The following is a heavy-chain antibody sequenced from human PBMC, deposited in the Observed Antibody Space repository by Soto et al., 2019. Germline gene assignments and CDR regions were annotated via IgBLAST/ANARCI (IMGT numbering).Heavy chain of an antibody. CDR2: ISSSSSYI. D-gene: IGHD2-15*01. CDR1: GFTFSSYS. CDR3: AALSLVVVAAPTNWFDP. V-gene: IGHV3-21*01. Sequence: GGSLRLSCAASGFTFSSYSMNWVRQAPGKGLEWVSSISSSSSYIYYADSVKGRFTISRDNAKNSLYLQMNSLRAEDTAGYYCAALSLVVVAAPTNWFDPWGQGTLVTVSS. J-gene: IGHJ5*02.